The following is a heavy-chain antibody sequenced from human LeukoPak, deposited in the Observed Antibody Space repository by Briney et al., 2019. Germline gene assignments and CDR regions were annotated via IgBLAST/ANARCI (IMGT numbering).Heavy chain of an antibody. J-gene: IGHJ6*03. Sequence: GGSLRLSCAASGFTFDDYAMHWVRQAPGKGLEWVSLINWNGSSTYYADSVKGRFTISRDNSKNTLYLQMNSLRAEDTAVYYCARAHRSIAARSLYYYYYMDVWGKGTTVTVSS. D-gene: IGHD6-6*01. V-gene: IGHV3-43D*03. CDR3: ARAHRSIAARSLYYYYYMDV. CDR2: INWNGSST. CDR1: GFTFDDYA.